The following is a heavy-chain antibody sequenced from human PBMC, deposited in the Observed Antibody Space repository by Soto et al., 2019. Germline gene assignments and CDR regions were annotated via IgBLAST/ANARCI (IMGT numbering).Heavy chain of an antibody. CDR3: AKERRWKLQGLAGGFDY. CDR2: ISYDGSNK. Sequence: QVQLVESGGGVVQPGRSLRLSCAASGFTFSSYGMHWVRQAPGKGLEWVAVISYDGSNKYYAESVKGRFTISRNNSKNTLYLQMNSLRAEDTAVEYCAKERRWKLQGLAGGFDYWGQGTLVXV. D-gene: IGHD1-26*01. V-gene: IGHV3-30*18. CDR1: GFTFSSYG. J-gene: IGHJ4*02.